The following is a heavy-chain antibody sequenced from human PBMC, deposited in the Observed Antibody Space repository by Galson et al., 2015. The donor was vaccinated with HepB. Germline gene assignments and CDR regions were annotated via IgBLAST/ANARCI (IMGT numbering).Heavy chain of an antibody. CDR1: GFTFSSYG. Sequence: SLRLSCAASGFTFSSYGMSWVRQAPGKGLEWVSYISTGSSTKYYADSVKGRLTIFRDNAKSSLYLQLNSLRDEDTAVYYCARSLGRRGVDPQPYYFDYWGQGTLVTVSS. CDR3: ARSLGRRGVDPQPYYFDY. J-gene: IGHJ4*02. D-gene: IGHD3-10*01. V-gene: IGHV3-48*02. CDR2: ISTGSSTK.